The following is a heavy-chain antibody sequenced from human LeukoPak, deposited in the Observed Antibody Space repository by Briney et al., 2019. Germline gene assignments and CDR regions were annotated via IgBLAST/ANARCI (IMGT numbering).Heavy chain of an antibody. CDR3: ARGARVRGVITIDY. Sequence: ASVKVSCKASGYTFTGYYMHWVRQAPGQGLEWMGWINPNSGGTNYAQKFQGRVNMTRDTSISTAYMELSRLRSDDTAVFYCARGARVRGVITIDYWGQGTLVTVSS. J-gene: IGHJ4*02. CDR2: INPNSGGT. D-gene: IGHD3-10*01. V-gene: IGHV1-2*02. CDR1: GYTFTGYY.